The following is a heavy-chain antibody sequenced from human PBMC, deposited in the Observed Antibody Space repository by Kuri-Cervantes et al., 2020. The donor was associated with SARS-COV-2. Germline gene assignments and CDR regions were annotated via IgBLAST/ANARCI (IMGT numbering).Heavy chain of an antibody. V-gene: IGHV5-51*01. CDR2: IYPGDSDT. D-gene: IGHD2-15*01. J-gene: IGHJ4*02. CDR1: GYSFTSYW. CDR3: ARGYCSGGSCYSEDYFDY. Sequence: GGSLRLSCKGSGYSFTSYWIGWVRQMPGKGLEWMGIIYPGDSDTRYSPSFQGQVTTSADKSISTAYLQWSSLKASDTAMYYCARGYCSGGSCYSEDYFDYWGQGTLVTVSS.